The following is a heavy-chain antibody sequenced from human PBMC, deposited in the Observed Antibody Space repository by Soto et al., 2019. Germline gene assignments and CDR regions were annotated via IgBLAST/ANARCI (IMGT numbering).Heavy chain of an antibody. CDR1: GFRFSDYA. CDR3: ARGGGQLWAYLDP. Sequence: QVQLVESGGGVVQPGRSLRLSCAASGFRFSDYAMHWVRQAPGKGLAWVAVILYDGNNKYYADSVKGRFTISRDKSKNPLYLQMNSLRTEATAVFDGARGGGQLWAYLDPWGQGTIVTFSS. D-gene: IGHD5-18*01. CDR2: ILYDGNNK. J-gene: IGHJ5*02. V-gene: IGHV3-30-3*01.